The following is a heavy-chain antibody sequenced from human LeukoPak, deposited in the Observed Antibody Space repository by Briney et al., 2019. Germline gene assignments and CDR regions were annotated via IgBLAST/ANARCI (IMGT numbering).Heavy chain of an antibody. J-gene: IGHJ4*02. CDR3: ARLESVAGYHFDY. Sequence: SETLSLTCTVSGGSISSYYWSWIRQPPGKGLEWIGYISYSGSNNFKPSLKSRVTISVDTSKNQFSLKLSSVTAADTAVYYCARLESVAGYHFDYWGQGTLVTVSS. CDR2: ISYSGSN. CDR1: GGSISSYY. D-gene: IGHD6-19*01. V-gene: IGHV4-59*01.